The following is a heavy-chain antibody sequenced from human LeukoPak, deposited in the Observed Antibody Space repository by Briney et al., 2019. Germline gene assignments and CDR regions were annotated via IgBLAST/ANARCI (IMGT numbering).Heavy chain of an antibody. D-gene: IGHD2-2*01. CDR3: ATRPPYCSSTSCYQYDY. CDR1: GGTFTSYA. V-gene: IGHV1-69*13. CDR2: IIPIFGTA. J-gene: IGHJ4*02. Sequence: ASVKVSCKASGGTFTSYAISWVRQAPGQGLEWMGGIIPIFGTANYAQKFQGRVTITADESTSTAYTELSSLRSEDTAVYYCATRPPYCSSTSCYQYDYWGQGTLVTVSS.